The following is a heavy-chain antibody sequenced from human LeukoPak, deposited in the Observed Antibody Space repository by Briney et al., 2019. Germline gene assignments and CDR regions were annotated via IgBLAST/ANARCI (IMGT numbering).Heavy chain of an antibody. V-gene: IGHV3-30*04. J-gene: IGHJ4*02. CDR3: ARDIVVVTAILRVRTASQSYFDY. Sequence: GGSLRLSCAASGFTFSSYAMHWVRQAPGKGLEWVAVISYDGSNKYYADSVKGRFTISRDNSKNTLYLQMNSLRAEDTAVYYCARDIVVVTAILRVRTASQSYFDYWGQGTLVTVSS. D-gene: IGHD2-21*02. CDR1: GFTFSSYA. CDR2: ISYDGSNK.